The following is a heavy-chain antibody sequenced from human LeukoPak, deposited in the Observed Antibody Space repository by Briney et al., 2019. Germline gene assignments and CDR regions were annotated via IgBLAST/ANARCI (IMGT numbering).Heavy chain of an antibody. Sequence: GGSLRLSCAASGFTFSSYWMSWVRQAPGKGLEWVANIKQDGSEKYYVDSVKGRFTISRDNAKNSLYLQMNSLRAEDTAFYYCAKNLGSGWFFPPDYWGQGTLVTVSS. D-gene: IGHD6-19*01. V-gene: IGHV3-7*03. CDR1: GFTFSSYW. J-gene: IGHJ4*02. CDR3: AKNLGSGWFFPPDY. CDR2: IKQDGSEK.